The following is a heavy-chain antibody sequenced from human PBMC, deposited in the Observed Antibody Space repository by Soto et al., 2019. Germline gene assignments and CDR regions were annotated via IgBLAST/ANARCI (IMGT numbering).Heavy chain of an antibody. D-gene: IGHD3-22*01. CDR2: INRSGSTK. CDR3: ARDRGYDDSSGYPPY. V-gene: IGHV3-11*01. J-gene: IGHJ4*02. CDR1: GFSFSNYF. Sequence: PGESLRLSCVASGFSFSNYFMSWIRQAPGKELEKVVYINRSGSTKSYAVSVYGRFTISRDNAKNSLYLQINSLRAEDTAVYYCARDRGYDDSSGYPPYWGQGTLVTISS.